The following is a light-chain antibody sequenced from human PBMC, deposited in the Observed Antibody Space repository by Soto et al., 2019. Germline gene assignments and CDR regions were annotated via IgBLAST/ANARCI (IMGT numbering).Light chain of an antibody. CDR3: QQSYSAPYT. J-gene: IGKJ2*01. CDR2: TSS. CDR1: QTISDR. Sequence: DIQMTQSPSSLSASVGDRVTITCRASQTISDRLNWYQQKPGKAPKLLIYTSSTLQSGVPSRFSGSGSGTDFTLTISSLQPEDFATYYCQQSYSAPYTFGQGTKLEIK. V-gene: IGKV1-39*01.